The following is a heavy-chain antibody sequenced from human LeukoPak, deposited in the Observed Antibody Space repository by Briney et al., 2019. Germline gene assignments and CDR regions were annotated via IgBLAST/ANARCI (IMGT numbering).Heavy chain of an antibody. CDR1: GGSISSGGYY. J-gene: IGHJ4*02. Sequence: TLSXTXTVSGGSISSGGYYWSWVRQPPGKGLEWVGYIYHSGSTYYNPSLKSRVTISVDRSKNQFSLKLSSVTAADTAVYYCARVRGVIGYWGQGTLVTVSS. CDR3: ARVRGVIGY. CDR2: IYHSGST. D-gene: IGHD2-21*01. V-gene: IGHV4-30-2*01.